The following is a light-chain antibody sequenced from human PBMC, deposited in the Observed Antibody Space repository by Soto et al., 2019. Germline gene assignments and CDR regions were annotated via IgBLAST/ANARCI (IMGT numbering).Light chain of an antibody. CDR3: QQYNDWLWT. CDR1: QSGRDMY. J-gene: IGKJ1*01. V-gene: IGKV3-20*01. CDR2: GVS. Sequence: EIVLTQSPVTLSLSPGERATLSCRASQSGRDMYLAWYQQKPGQPPRLLIYGVSSRAYGIPDRFSGSGSGTDFTLTISRLEPEDFAVYYCQQYNDWLWTFGQGTKVDI.